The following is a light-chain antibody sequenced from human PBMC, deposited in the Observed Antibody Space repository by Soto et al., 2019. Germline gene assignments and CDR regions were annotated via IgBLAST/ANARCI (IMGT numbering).Light chain of an antibody. CDR3: QASDSSTFV. V-gene: IGLV3-1*01. CDR2: QDD. Sequence: SSELTQPPSVSVSPGQTATITCSGDKLGDKYACWYQQKPGQSPVLLIYQDDKRPSGIPERFSGSNSGNTATLTISGTHAIDEADYYCQASDSSTFVFGTGTKVTVL. J-gene: IGLJ1*01. CDR1: KLGDKY.